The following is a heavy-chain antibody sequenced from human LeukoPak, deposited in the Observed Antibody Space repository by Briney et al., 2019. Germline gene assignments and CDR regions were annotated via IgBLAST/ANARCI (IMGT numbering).Heavy chain of an antibody. Sequence: GGSLRLSCAASGFTFSSYAMSWVRQAPGKGLEWVSAISGSGGSTYYADSVKGRFTISRDNSKNTLYLQMNSLRAEDTAVYYCAKWSYYYDSSGYISDYWGQGTLVTVSS. J-gene: IGHJ4*02. CDR2: ISGSGGST. CDR1: GFTFSSYA. CDR3: AKWSYYYDSSGYISDY. V-gene: IGHV3-23*01. D-gene: IGHD3-22*01.